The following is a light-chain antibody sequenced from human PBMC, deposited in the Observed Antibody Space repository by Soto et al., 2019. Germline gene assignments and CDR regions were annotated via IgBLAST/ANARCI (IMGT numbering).Light chain of an antibody. J-gene: IGKJ4*01. CDR2: DAS. Sequence: EIVMTQSPATLSVPPGESATLSCRASHSVRSALARHQPNPGHSPRLLTFDASTRATGIPARFSGSGSGTEFTLTISNLQSEDFAVYYCQQYSQWPLTFGGGTKVDIK. CDR1: HSVRSA. CDR3: QQYSQWPLT. V-gene: IGKV3-15*01.